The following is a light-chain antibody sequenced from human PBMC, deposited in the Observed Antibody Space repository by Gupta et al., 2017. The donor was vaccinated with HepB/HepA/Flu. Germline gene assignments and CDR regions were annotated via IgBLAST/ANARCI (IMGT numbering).Light chain of an antibody. V-gene: IGLV1-40*01. CDR3: QSYDRSLSAYV. CDR2: GYS. CDR1: NSNIGAGYD. Sequence: QSLPTQPPSVPGLPGHEVTISCTGTNSNIGAGYDVHWYQQLPATAPKLLIFGYSHRPSGVPDRFSGSKSDTSASLAITGLQAEDEADYYCQSYDRSLSAYVFGSGTKVTVL. J-gene: IGLJ1*01.